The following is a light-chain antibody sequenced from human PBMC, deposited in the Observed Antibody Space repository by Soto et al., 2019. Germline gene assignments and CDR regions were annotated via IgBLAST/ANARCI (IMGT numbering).Light chain of an antibody. V-gene: IGKV1-5*01. J-gene: IGKJ5*01. CDR2: DAS. Sequence: DIQMTQSPSTLSASVGDRVTITCRASQSISSWLAWYQQKPGKAPKLLIYDASSLESGVPSRFNGSGSGTEFTLTISSLQPDDFATYYCQQYNSYSLITFGQGTRLEIK. CDR1: QSISSW. CDR3: QQYNSYSLIT.